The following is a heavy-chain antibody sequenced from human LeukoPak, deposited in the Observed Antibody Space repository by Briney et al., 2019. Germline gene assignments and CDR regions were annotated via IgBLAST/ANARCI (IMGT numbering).Heavy chain of an antibody. Sequence: GGSLRLSCAASGFTFSSYEMNWVRQAPGKGLEWVSYISSSGSTIYYADSVKGRFTVSRDNAKNSLYLQMNSLRAEDTAVYYCARDWYCGGDCSSGAFDIWGQGTMVTVSS. D-gene: IGHD2-21*02. CDR3: ARDWYCGGDCSSGAFDI. J-gene: IGHJ3*02. CDR2: ISSSGSTI. V-gene: IGHV3-48*03. CDR1: GFTFSSYE.